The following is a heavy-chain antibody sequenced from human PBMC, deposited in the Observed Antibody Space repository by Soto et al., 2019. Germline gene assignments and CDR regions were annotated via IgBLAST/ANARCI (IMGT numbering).Heavy chain of an antibody. CDR3: ARRGGDSGSYY. Sequence: QLQLQESGPGLVKPSETLSLTCTVSGGSISSSSYYWGWIRQPPGKGLEWIGSIYYSGSTYYNPSLKSRVTISVDTSKNQFSLKLSSVTAADTVVYYCARRGGDSGSYYWGQGTLVTVSS. V-gene: IGHV4-39*01. D-gene: IGHD1-26*01. CDR2: IYYSGST. J-gene: IGHJ4*02. CDR1: GGSISSSSYY.